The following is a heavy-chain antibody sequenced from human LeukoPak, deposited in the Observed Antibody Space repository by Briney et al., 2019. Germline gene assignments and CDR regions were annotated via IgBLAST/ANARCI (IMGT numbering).Heavy chain of an antibody. Sequence: GGSLRLSCAASGFTFSTYWMHWVRQAPGKGLVWVSRINDDGRSTSYADSVKGRFAISRDNSKNTLYLQMNSLRAEDTAVYYCARRHNSDDYWGQGTLVTVSS. J-gene: IGHJ4*02. V-gene: IGHV3-74*01. CDR2: INDDGRST. D-gene: IGHD1-20*01. CDR3: ARRHNSDDY. CDR1: GFTFSTYW.